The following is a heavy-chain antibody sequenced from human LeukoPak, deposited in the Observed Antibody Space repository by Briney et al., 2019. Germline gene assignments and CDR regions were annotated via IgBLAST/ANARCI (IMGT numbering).Heavy chain of an antibody. CDR2: INHSGST. D-gene: IGHD3-10*01. V-gene: IGHV4-34*01. Sequence: SETLSLTCTVSGGSISSYYWSWIRQPPGKGLEWIGEINHSGSTNYNPSLKSRVTISVDTSKNQFSLKLSSVTAADTAVYYCARRLRGRGSGSYSPQVFDYWGQGTLVTVSS. CDR3: ARRLRGRGSGSYSPQVFDY. CDR1: GGSISSYY. J-gene: IGHJ4*02.